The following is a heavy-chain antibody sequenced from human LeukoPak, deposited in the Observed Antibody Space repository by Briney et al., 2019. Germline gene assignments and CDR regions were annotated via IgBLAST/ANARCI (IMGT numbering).Heavy chain of an antibody. CDR1: GFTFSSYS. J-gene: IGHJ4*02. CDR3: ASPARWIQLWYSFDY. Sequence: PGGSLRLSCAASGFTFSSYSMHWVRQAPGKGLEWVAVISYDGSNKYYADSVKGRFTISRDNSKNTLYLQMNSLRAEDTAVYYCASPARWIQLWYSFDYWGQGTLVTVSS. D-gene: IGHD5-18*01. V-gene: IGHV3-30*03. CDR2: ISYDGSNK.